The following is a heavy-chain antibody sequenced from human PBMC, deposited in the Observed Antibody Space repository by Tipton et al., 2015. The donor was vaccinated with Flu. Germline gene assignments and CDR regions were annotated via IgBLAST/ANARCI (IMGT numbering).Heavy chain of an antibody. CDR3: AKGRGVRGVIRDYYYGMDV. D-gene: IGHD3-10*01. CDR1: GFTFSSYA. J-gene: IGHJ6*02. V-gene: IGHV3-23*01. CDR2: ISGSGGST. Sequence: TVSGFTFSSYAMSWVRQAPGKGLEWVSAISGSGGSTYYADSVKGRFTISRDNSKNTLYLQMNSLRAEDTAVYYCAKGRGVRGVIRDYYYGMDVWGQGTTVTVSS.